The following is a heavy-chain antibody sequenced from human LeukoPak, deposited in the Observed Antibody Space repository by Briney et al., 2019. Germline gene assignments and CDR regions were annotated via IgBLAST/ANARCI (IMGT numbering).Heavy chain of an antibody. V-gene: IGHV3-64D*06. CDR2: LSSNGGST. D-gene: IGHD6-19*01. J-gene: IGHJ5*02. CDR3: VKGGVAVAGTGNWFDP. Sequence: PGRSLRLSCSASGFTFSSYAMHWVRQAPGKGLEYVSVLSSNGGSTYYPDSVKGRFTISRDNSKNTLYLQMSSLRPEDTAVYYCVKGGVAVAGTGNWFDPWGQGTLVIVSS. CDR1: GFTFSSYA.